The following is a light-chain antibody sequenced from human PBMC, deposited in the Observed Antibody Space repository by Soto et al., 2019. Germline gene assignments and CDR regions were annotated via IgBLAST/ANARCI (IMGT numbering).Light chain of an antibody. CDR1: QSVSRN. CDR2: GAS. Sequence: EIVMTPSPATLSVSPGERATLSCRASQSVSRNLAWYPQKPGQAPRLLISGASTSPTGIPARFSGSGAGTEFTLTISSLQFEDVAVYYCRQYNNWLITFGQGTRLEIK. CDR3: RQYNNWLIT. J-gene: IGKJ5*01. V-gene: IGKV3-15*01.